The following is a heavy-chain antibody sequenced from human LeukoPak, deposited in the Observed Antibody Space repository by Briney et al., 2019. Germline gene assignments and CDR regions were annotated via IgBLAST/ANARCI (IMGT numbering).Heavy chain of an antibody. D-gene: IGHD4-23*01. V-gene: IGHV6-1*01. CDR3: ASDYGGNSFQDY. J-gene: IGHJ4*02. Sequence: SQTLSLTCAISGDSVSRRSATWNWIRQSPSRGLEWLGRTYYRSKWYNDYAESVKSRISIDPDTSKNQFSLQLNSVTPEDTAVYYCASDYGGNSFQDYWGQGTLVTVSS. CDR2: TYYRSKWYN. CDR1: GDSVSRRSAT.